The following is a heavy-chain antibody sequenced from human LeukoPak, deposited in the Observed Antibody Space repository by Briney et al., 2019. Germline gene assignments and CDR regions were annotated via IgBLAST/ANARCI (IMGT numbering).Heavy chain of an antibody. V-gene: IGHV1-3*01. J-gene: IGHJ6*02. D-gene: IGHD4-23*01. CDR2: INAGNGNT. Sequence: ASVKVSCKASGYTFTSYAMHWVCQAPGQRLEWMGWINAGNGNTKYSQKFQGRVTITRDTSASTAYMELSSLRSEDTAVYYCASSTVVTPYYYYYYGMDVWGQGTTVTVSS. CDR1: GYTFTSYA. CDR3: ASSTVVTPYYYYYYGMDV.